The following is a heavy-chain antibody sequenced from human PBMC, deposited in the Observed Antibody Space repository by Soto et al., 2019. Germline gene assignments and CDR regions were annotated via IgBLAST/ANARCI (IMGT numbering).Heavy chain of an antibody. CDR2: ISAYNGNT. CDR1: GYTFTSYG. CDR3: ASYHINSYCYGMDV. V-gene: IGHV1-18*01. J-gene: IGHJ6*02. D-gene: IGHD2-21*01. Sequence: QVQLVQSGAAVKKPGASVKVSCKASGYTFTSYGFSWVRQAPGQGLEWMGWISAYNGNTNYAQKLQGRVTMTTDTSTSTACLALRSLRSDDTSVYYGASYHINSYCYGMDVWGQGTTVTVSS.